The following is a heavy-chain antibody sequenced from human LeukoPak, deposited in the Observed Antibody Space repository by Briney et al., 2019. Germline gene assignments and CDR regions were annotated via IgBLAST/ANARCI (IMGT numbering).Heavy chain of an antibody. CDR2: ISGSGGST. CDR3: AKDASGYSYGYLYYYYYMDV. Sequence: GGSLRLSCAASGFTFSSYAMSWVRQAPGKGLEWVSAISGSGGSTYYADSVKGRFTISRDNSKNTLYLQMNSLRAEDPAVYYCAKDASGYSYGYLYYYYYMDVWGKGTTVTVSS. CDR1: GFTFSSYA. D-gene: IGHD5-18*01. V-gene: IGHV3-23*01. J-gene: IGHJ6*03.